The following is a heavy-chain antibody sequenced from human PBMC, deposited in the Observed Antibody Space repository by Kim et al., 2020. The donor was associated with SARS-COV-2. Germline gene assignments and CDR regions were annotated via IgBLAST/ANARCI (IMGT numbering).Heavy chain of an antibody. CDR2: IYPSGTT. Sequence: SQTLSLTCSVSSGSMNTYYYNWIRHSPGKGLEWIGHIYPSGTTNYNPSLKSRVTISADTSKNQFSLKLTYVTAADTAVYYCARGSGWLTDEWGQGILVTVSS. CDR3: ARGSGWLTDE. CDR1: SGSMNTYY. D-gene: IGHD6-19*01. J-gene: IGHJ4*02. V-gene: IGHV4-59*01.